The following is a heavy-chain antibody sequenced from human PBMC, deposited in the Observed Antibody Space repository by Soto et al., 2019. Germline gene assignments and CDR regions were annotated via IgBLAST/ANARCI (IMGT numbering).Heavy chain of an antibody. CDR2: IYYSGST. V-gene: IGHV4-59*08. CDR1: GGSISSYY. Sequence: SETLSLTCTVSGGSISSYYWSWIRQPPGKGLEWIGYIYYSGSTNYNPSLKSRVTISVDTSKNQFSLKLSSVTAADTAVYYCARLHGYCISSSCHGHYAMDVWGQGTTVT. D-gene: IGHD2-2*01. J-gene: IGHJ6*02. CDR3: ARLHGYCISSSCHGHYAMDV.